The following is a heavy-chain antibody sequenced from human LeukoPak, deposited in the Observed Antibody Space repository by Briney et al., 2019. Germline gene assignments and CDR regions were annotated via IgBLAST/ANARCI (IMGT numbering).Heavy chain of an antibody. CDR2: IDPSDSYT. V-gene: IGHV5-10-1*01. CDR1: GYSFTSYW. D-gene: IGHD4-11*01. Sequence: GESLMISCKGSGYSFTSYWISWVRQLPGKGLEWMGRIDPSDSYTNYSPSFQGHVTISADKSSSTSYLQWSSLKASDTAMYYCARQNSNYYYYGMDVWGQGTTVTVSS. CDR3: ARQNSNYYYYGMDV. J-gene: IGHJ6*02.